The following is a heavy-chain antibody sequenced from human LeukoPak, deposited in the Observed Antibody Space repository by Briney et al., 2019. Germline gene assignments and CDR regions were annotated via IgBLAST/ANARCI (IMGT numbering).Heavy chain of an antibody. CDR3: AKTPDLQLSFPQFDS. V-gene: IGHV4-59*01. D-gene: IGHD3-16*02. CDR2: IHYSGRT. Sequence: SETLSLTCTVSNGTMSTYYWNWIRQYPEKGLEWIGYIHYSGRTNYNPSLKSRLSMSIDTSKNQFSLNLSSVTAADTAVYFCAKTPDLQLSFPQFDSWGQGTLVTVSS. CDR1: NGTMSTYY. J-gene: IGHJ4*02.